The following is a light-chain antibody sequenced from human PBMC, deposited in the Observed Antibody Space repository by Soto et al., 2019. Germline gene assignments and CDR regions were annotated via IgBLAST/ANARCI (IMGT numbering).Light chain of an antibody. CDR3: RYFTGISILYV. CDR1: SSDVGSSNL. J-gene: IGLJ1*01. CDR2: EGS. V-gene: IGLV2-14*02. Sequence: QSALTQPASVSGSPGQSIIISCTGTSSDVGSSNLVSWYQHHPGKAPKLIISEGSRRPSGVSGRFSGSKSGNTASLTISGLKFGDGVVYSCRYFTGISILYVFEPG.